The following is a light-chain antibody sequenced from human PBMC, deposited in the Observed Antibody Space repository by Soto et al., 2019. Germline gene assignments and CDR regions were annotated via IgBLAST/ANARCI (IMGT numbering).Light chain of an antibody. J-gene: IGKJ2*01. V-gene: IGKV4-1*01. CDR2: WAS. Sequence: DIVMTQSPDSLAVSLGERATINCKSSQSVFYSSNNKNYLPWYQQKPGQPPPKLPIYWASTRESGVPDRFSGSGSGTDFTLTISSLQAEDVAVYYCQQYYSTFGQGTKLEIK. CDR3: QQYYST. CDR1: QSVFYSSNNKNY.